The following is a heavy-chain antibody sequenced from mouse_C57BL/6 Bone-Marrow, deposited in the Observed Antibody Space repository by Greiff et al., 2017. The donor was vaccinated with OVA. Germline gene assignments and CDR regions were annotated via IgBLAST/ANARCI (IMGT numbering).Heavy chain of an antibody. V-gene: IGHV1-55*01. D-gene: IGHD1-1*01. J-gene: IGHJ1*03. CDR2: IYPGSGST. Sequence: QVQLKQPGAELVKPGASVKMSCKASGYTFTSYWITWVKQRPGQGLEWIGDIYPGSGSTNYNEKFKSKATLTVDTSSSTAYMQLSSLTSEDSAVYYCARGTTVARRYFDVWGTGTTVTVSS. CDR3: ARGTTVARRYFDV. CDR1: GYTFTSYW.